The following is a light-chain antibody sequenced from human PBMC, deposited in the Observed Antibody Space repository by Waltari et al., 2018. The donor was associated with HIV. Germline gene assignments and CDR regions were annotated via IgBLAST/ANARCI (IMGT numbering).Light chain of an antibody. CDR1: SNDVGGFNY. V-gene: IGLV2-14*03. CDR3: CSYSSSGTVL. Sequence: HSVLTQPASMSGSLGQSITIPCLGSSNDVGGFNYVSWYQQRPDKAPRLVIYDVSKLPSGVSGRFSGSKSGSAASLTIFGLQPEYEADYYCCSYSSSGTVLFGGGTSLTVL. CDR2: DVS. J-gene: IGLJ2*01.